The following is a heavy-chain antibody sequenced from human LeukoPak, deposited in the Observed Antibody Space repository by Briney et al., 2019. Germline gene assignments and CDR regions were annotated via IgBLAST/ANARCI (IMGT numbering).Heavy chain of an antibody. CDR2: INHSGST. CDR3: ARTRITIFGVVSRAFDP. J-gene: IGHJ5*02. Sequence: SETLSLTCAVYGGSFSGYYWSWIRQPPGKGLEWIGEINHSGSTNYNPSLKSRVTISVDTSKNQFSLKLSSVTAADTAVYYCARTRITIFGVVSRAFDPWGQGTLVTVSS. V-gene: IGHV4-34*01. D-gene: IGHD3-3*01. CDR1: GGSFSGYY.